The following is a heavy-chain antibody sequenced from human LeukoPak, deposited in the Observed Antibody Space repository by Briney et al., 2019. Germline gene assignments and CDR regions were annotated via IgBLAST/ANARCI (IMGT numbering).Heavy chain of an antibody. CDR2: ISAYNGNT. Sequence: ASVKVSCKASGYSFTSYGISWVRQAPGQGLEWMGWISAYNGNTNYAQKLQGRVTMTTDTSTSTAYMELRSLRSVDTAVYAGWCAISGYDPDAFDLWCQGTMVPVSA. CDR1: GYSFTSYG. V-gene: IGHV1-18*01. J-gene: IGHJ3*01. CDR3: WCAISGYDPDAFDL. D-gene: IGHD5-12*01.